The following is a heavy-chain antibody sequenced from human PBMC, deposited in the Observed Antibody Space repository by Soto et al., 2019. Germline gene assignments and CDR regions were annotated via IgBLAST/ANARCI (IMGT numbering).Heavy chain of an antibody. CDR3: AKVFSQEGGNYFEY. CDR2: ISGSGGST. V-gene: IGHV3-23*01. CDR1: GFTFSSYA. Sequence: PVGSLRLSCAASGFTFSSYAMSWVRQAPGKGLEWVSAISGSGGSTYYADSVKGRFTISRDNSKNTLYLQMNSLRAEDTAVYYCAKVFSQEGGNYFEYCGQGTLVTVSS. J-gene: IGHJ4*02.